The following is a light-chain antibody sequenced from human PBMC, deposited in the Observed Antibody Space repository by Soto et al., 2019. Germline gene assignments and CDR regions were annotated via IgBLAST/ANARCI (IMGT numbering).Light chain of an antibody. CDR2: GAS. CDR1: QSVSRK. V-gene: IGKV3-15*01. CDR3: QQYNNWHPWT. J-gene: IGKJ1*01. Sequence: EILMTQSPATLSVSPGERATLSCRASQSVSRKLAWYQQKPGQAPRLLLYGASTRATGIPARFSGSGSGTEFTLTISSLQYEDFAVYYCQQYNNWHPWTFGQGTKVDIK.